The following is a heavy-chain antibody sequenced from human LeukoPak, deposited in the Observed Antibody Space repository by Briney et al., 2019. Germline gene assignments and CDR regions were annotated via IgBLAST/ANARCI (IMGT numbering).Heavy chain of an antibody. V-gene: IGHV4-30-2*01. D-gene: IGHD2-21*01. Sequence: SETLSLTCAVSGGSISSGGYSWSWIRQPPGKGLEWIGYIYHSGSTYYNPSLKSRVTISVDTSKNQFSLKLSSVTAADTAVYYCAREPYSGQLDYWGQGTLVTVSS. J-gene: IGHJ4*02. CDR3: AREPYSGQLDY. CDR1: GGSISSGGYS. CDR2: IYHSGST.